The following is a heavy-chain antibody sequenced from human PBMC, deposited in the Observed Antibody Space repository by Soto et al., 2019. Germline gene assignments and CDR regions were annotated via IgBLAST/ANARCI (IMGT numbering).Heavy chain of an antibody. J-gene: IGHJ4*02. Sequence: EVQLLESGGGLVQPGGSLRLSCAASGFTFSIYAMTWVRQAPGKGLEWVSSLSASSDNTYYADSVKGRFTISRDNSKNTVYLQMNSLRAEDTAVYYCAKDESNSNPLYYFDYRGQGTLVTVSS. CDR2: LSASSDNT. V-gene: IGHV3-23*01. D-gene: IGHD4-4*01. CDR1: GFTFSIYA. CDR3: AKDESNSNPLYYFDY.